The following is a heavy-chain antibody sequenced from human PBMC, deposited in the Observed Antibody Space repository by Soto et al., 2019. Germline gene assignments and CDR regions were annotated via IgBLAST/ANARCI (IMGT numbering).Heavy chain of an antibody. CDR3: ARALAVASRPFDY. CDR1: GDSVSSNSAI. V-gene: IGHV6-1*01. D-gene: IGHD6-19*01. CDR2: TYYRSKWYN. Sequence: PSQTLSLTCAISGDSVSSNSAIWNWIRQSPSRGLEWLGRTYYRSKWYNDYAVSVKSRITINPDTSKNQFPLQLNSVTPEDTAVYFCARALAVASRPFDYWGQGTLVTVSS. J-gene: IGHJ4*02.